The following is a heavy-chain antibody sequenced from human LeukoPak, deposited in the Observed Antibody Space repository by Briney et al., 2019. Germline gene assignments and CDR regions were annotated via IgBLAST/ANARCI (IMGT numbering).Heavy chain of an antibody. CDR3: ARAGITMARGWFDP. Sequence: PSGTLSLTCTVSGGSLSSSSYYWGWIRQPPGTGLEWIGSIYYSGSTYYNPSLKSRVTISVDTSKNQFSLKLSSVTAADTAVYYCARAGITMARGWFDPWGQGTLVTVSS. D-gene: IGHD3-10*01. V-gene: IGHV4-39*01. J-gene: IGHJ5*02. CDR1: GGSLSSSSYY. CDR2: IYYSGST.